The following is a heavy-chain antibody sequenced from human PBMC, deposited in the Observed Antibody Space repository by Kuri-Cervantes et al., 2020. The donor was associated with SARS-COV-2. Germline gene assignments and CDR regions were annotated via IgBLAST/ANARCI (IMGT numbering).Heavy chain of an antibody. CDR2: IYYSGST. D-gene: IGHD7-27*01. V-gene: IGHV4-38-2*01. Sequence: GSLRLSCAVSGYSISSGYYWGWIRQPPGKGLEWIGTIYYSGSTNYNPSLKSRVTISVDASKNQFSLKLSSVTAADTAVYYCASLRTGEGPLLDYWGQGTLVTVSS. CDR1: GYSISSGYY. J-gene: IGHJ4*02. CDR3: ASLRTGEGPLLDY.